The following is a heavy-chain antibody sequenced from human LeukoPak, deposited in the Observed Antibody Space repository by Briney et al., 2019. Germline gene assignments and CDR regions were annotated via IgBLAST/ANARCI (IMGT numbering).Heavy chain of an antibody. Sequence: SETLSLTCTVSGGSISSYYWSWIRQPAGKGLEWIGRIYTSGSTNYNPSLKSRVTMSVDTSKNQFSLKLGSVTAADTAVYYCAISSIAVAGTQHWGQGTLVTVSS. J-gene: IGHJ1*01. D-gene: IGHD6-19*01. CDR1: GGSISSYY. V-gene: IGHV4-4*07. CDR2: IYTSGST. CDR3: AISSIAVAGTQH.